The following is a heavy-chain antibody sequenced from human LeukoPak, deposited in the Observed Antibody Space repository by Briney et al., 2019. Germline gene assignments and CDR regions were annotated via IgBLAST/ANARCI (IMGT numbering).Heavy chain of an antibody. D-gene: IGHD1-26*01. CDR3: ARDLGTDMTWEGVFEY. CDR2: IWYDGSNK. J-gene: IGHJ4*02. Sequence: GRSLRLSCAASGFTFSSYGMHWVRQAPGKGLEWVAVIWYDGSNKFYADSVKGRFTISRDNSKNTLYLQMNSLRAEDTAVYYCARDLGTDMTWEGVFEYRGQGTLVTVSS. V-gene: IGHV3-33*01. CDR1: GFTFSSYG.